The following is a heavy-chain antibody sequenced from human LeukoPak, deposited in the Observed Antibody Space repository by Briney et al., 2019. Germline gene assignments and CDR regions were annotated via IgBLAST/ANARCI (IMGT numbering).Heavy chain of an antibody. V-gene: IGHV3-30*02. CDR2: IRYDGSNK. D-gene: IGHD3-10*01. CDR3: AKSYGSGSPYYYYYMDV. Sequence: GRSLRLSCAASGFTFSSYGMHWVRQAPGKGLEWVAFIRYDGSNKYHADSVKGRFTISRDNSKNTLYLQMNSLRAEDTAVYYCAKSYGSGSPYYYYYMDVWGKGTTVTISS. J-gene: IGHJ6*03. CDR1: GFTFSSYG.